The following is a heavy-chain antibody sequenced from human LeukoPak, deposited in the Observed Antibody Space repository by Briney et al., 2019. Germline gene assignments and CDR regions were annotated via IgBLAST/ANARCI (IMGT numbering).Heavy chain of an antibody. CDR1: GGSISSSSYY. Sequence: SETLSLTCTVSGGSISSSSYYWGWIRQPPGKGLEWIGSVYYSGSTYYNPSLKSRVTISVDTSKNQFSLKLSSVTAADTAVYYCARAGLETYYGKSYFDYWGQGTLVTVSS. V-gene: IGHV4-39*01. CDR3: ARAGLETYYGKSYFDY. J-gene: IGHJ4*02. D-gene: IGHD3-10*01. CDR2: VYYSGST.